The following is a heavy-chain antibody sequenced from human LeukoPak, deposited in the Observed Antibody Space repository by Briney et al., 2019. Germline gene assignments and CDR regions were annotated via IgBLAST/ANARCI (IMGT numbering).Heavy chain of an antibody. Sequence: PSQTLSLTCTVSGGSISSGGYCWSWIRQHPGKGLEWIGYIYYSGSTYYNPSLKSRVTISVDTSKNQFSLKLSSVTAADTAVYYCARGRFLEWFDYWGQGTLVTVSS. V-gene: IGHV4-31*03. D-gene: IGHD3-3*01. CDR2: IYYSGST. CDR1: GGSISSGGYC. CDR3: ARGRFLEWFDY. J-gene: IGHJ4*02.